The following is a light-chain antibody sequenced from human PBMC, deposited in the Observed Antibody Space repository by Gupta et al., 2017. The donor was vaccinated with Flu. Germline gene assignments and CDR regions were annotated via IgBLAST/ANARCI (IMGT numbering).Light chain of an antibody. CDR2: EDK. V-gene: IGLV6-57*03. CDR3: QSYDNAVHAVV. Sequence: NFVLTQPHPVSESPGTTVTISCTRSSDSIASNAVQWYQQRPGSVPTTVIFEDKQRTSGVPDLFSCSIDSSSNSASLTISGLKTENGADYYCQSYDNAVHAVVFGGGTTLTVL. J-gene: IGLJ2*01. CDR1: SDSIASNA.